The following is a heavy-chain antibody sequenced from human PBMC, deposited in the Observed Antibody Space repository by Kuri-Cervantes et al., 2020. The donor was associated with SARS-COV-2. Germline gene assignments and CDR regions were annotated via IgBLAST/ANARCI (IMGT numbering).Heavy chain of an antibody. CDR3: ARKGWGGYFDY. D-gene: IGHD3-16*01. Sequence: SETLSLTCAVYGGSFSGYYWSWIRQPPGKGLEWIGEINHSGNTNYNPSLKSRVTISVDTSKNQFSLKLSSVTAADTAVYYCARKGWGGYFDYWGQGTLVTVSS. CDR2: INHSGNT. V-gene: IGHV4-34*01. J-gene: IGHJ4*02. CDR1: GGSFSGYY.